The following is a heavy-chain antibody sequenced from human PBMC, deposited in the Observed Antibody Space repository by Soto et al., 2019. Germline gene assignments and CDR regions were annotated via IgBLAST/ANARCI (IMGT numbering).Heavy chain of an antibody. V-gene: IGHV4-34*01. CDR1: GGSFSGYY. J-gene: IGHJ5*02. CDR3: ACTPGIAAVPLNWFDP. Sequence: SETLSLTCAVYGGSFSGYYWSWIRQPPGKGLEWIGEINHSGSTNYNPSLKSRVTISVDTSKNQFSLKLSSVTAADTAVYYCACTPGIAAVPLNWFDPWGQGTLVTVSS. D-gene: IGHD6-13*01. CDR2: INHSGST.